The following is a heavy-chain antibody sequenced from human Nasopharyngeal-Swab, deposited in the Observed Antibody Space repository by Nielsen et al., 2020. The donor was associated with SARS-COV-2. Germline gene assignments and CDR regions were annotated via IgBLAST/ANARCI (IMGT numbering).Heavy chain of an antibody. CDR2: INHSGST. CDR3: ARRVVPAAEFDP. CDR1: GGSFSGYY. J-gene: IGHJ5*02. Sequence: SETLSLTCAVYGGSFSGYYWSWIRQPPGKGLEWIGEINHSGSTNYNPSLKSRVTISVDTSKNQFSLKLSSVTAADTAVYYCARRVVPAAEFDPWGQGTLVAVSS. D-gene: IGHD2-2*01. V-gene: IGHV4-34*01.